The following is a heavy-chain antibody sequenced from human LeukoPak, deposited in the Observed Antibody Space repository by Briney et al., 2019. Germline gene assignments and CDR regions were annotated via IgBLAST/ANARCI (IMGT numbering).Heavy chain of an antibody. CDR1: GFTFDDYA. CDR2: ISWNSGSI. CDR3: AKDVTYYYYYMDV. V-gene: IGHV3-9*01. D-gene: IGHD5-18*01. J-gene: IGHJ6*03. Sequence: SGGSLRLSCAASGFTFDDYAMHWVRQAPGKGLEWVSGISWNSGSIGYADSVKGRFTISRDNAKNSLYLQMNSLRAEDTALYYCAKDVTYYYYYMDVWGKGTTVTISS.